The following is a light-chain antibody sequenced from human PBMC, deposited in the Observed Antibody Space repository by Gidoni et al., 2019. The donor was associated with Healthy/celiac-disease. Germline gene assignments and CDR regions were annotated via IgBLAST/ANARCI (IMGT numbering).Light chain of an antibody. J-gene: IGKJ2*01. V-gene: IGKV4-1*01. Sequence: DIVMTQSPDSLAVSLGESATINCKSSQSVLYSSNNKNYLAWYQQKPGQPPKLLIYWAATRESGVPDRFSGSGSGTDFTLTISSLQAEDVAVYYCQQYYSTPQTFXQXTKLEIK. CDR3: QQYYSTPQT. CDR1: QSVLYSSNNKNY. CDR2: WAA.